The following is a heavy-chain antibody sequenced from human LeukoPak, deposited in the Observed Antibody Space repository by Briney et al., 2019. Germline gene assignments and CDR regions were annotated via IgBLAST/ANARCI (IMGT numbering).Heavy chain of an antibody. CDR1: GFTIGSYW. V-gene: IGHV3-7*01. D-gene: IGHD2/OR15-2a*01. CDR2: IRQDGSEK. J-gene: IGHJ3*01. CDR3: ARAGYYGDDAFDL. Sequence: PGGSLRLSCAGSGFTIGSYWMSWVRQAPGKGLEWVANIRQDGSEKYYVDFVKGRLTISRDNAKNSLYLQMNSLRAEDTGIYYCARAGYYGDDAFDLWGQGTMVTVSS.